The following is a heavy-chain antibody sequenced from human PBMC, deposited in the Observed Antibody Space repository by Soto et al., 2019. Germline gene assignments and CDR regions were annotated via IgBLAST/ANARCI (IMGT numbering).Heavy chain of an antibody. D-gene: IGHD5-12*01. CDR3: ARDIRDGSEPLGY. Sequence: QVQLEQSGAEVKKPGASVKVSCKASGYTFTSYGITWVRQAPGQGLEWMGWISAYNGHTNYAQKLQGRVTMTTDTTSSTAYRERRSLGSVDTAVYYCARDIRDGSEPLGYWGQGTLVTVSS. CDR2: ISAYNGHT. J-gene: IGHJ4*02. V-gene: IGHV1-18*01. CDR1: GYTFTSYG.